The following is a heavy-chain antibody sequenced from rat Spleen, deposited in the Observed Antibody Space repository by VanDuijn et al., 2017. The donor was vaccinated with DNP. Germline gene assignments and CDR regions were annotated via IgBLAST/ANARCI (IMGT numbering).Heavy chain of an antibody. D-gene: IGHD1-10*01. V-gene: IGHV5-7*01. J-gene: IGHJ1*01. CDR2: IVYDVSKT. CDR1: GFTFSDYY. Sequence: EVQLVESGGGLVQPGRSLKLSCAASGFTFSDYYMAWVRQAPKKGLEWVATIVYDVSKTYYRDSVKGRFTTSRDNAKSILNLQMNSLRSEDTATYYCARVNNLLGWHFDFWGPGTMVTVSS. CDR3: ARVNNLLGWHFDF.